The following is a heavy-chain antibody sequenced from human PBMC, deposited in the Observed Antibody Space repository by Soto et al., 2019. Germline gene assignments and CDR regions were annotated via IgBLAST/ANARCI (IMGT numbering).Heavy chain of an antibody. D-gene: IGHD3-16*02. CDR2: IVPSLDTT. CDR1: GGTFSSSG. J-gene: IGHJ6*02. V-gene: IGHV1-69*11. CDR3: ARWPQPRYTADPYAVDV. Sequence: QVHLVQSGTEVKKPGSSVKVSCKASGGTFSSSGFSWVRQAPGQGLEWMGMIVPSLDTTNYAQKFQARVTITADEVTRIAYMELRSLRSEDTAVYYCARWPQPRYTADPYAVDVWGQGTRVIVSS.